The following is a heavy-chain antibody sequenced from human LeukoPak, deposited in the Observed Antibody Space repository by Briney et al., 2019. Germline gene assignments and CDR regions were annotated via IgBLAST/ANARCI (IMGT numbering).Heavy chain of an antibody. D-gene: IGHD3-22*01. CDR2: ISSSSSYI. Sequence: PGGSLRLSCAASGFTFSSYNMNWVRQAPGKGLEWVSSISSSSSYIYYTDSVKGRFTISRDNAKNSLYLQMNSLRAEDTALYYCARDPARYYDGSDYHQFDFWGQGTLVTVSS. CDR3: ARDPARYYDGSDYHQFDF. CDR1: GFTFSSYN. J-gene: IGHJ4*02. V-gene: IGHV3-21*01.